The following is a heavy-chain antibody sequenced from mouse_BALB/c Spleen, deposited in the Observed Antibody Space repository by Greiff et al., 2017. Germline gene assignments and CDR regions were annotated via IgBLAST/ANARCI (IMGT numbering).Heavy chain of an antibody. CDR1: GYTFTSYW. D-gene: IGHD5-1*01. CDR2: INPSTGYT. V-gene: IGHV1-7*01. CDR3: ARGVPYAMDY. J-gene: IGHJ4*01. Sequence: QVQLQQSGAELAKPGASVKMSCKASGYTFTSYWMHWVKQRPGQGLEWIGYINPSTGYTEYNQKFKDKATLTADKSSSTAYMQLSSLTSEDSAVYYCARGVPYAMDYWGQGTSVTVSS.